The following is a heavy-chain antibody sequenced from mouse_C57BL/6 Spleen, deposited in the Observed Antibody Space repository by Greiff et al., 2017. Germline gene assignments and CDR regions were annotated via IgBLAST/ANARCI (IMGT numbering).Heavy chain of an antibody. D-gene: IGHD2-14*01. V-gene: IGHV1-78*01. CDR3: AREEYDGYFDV. Sequence: VQLQQSDAELVKPGASVKISCKVSGYTFTDHTIHWMKQRPEQGLEWIGYIYPRDGSTQYNEKFKGKATFTADKSSSPAYMQLHRLTSEDAAFYFCAREEYDGYFDVWGTGTTVTVSS. CDR1: GYTFTDHT. J-gene: IGHJ1*03. CDR2: IYPRDGST.